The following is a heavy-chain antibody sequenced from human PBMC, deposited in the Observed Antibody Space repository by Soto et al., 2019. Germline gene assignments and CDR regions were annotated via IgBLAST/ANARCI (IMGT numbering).Heavy chain of an antibody. J-gene: IGHJ3*02. D-gene: IGHD2-8*01. CDR2: IDAGNGNR. CDR1: GYTFTTYA. CDR3: AREGCTNGVCYDAAFDS. Sequence: ASVKVSCKASGYTFTTYAMHWMRQAPGQRLEWVAWIDAGNGNRKYSQKFQGRVTITRDTSASSAYMELSSLRSEDTAVYYCAREGCTNGVCYDAAFDSWGQGTMVTVSS. V-gene: IGHV1-3*01.